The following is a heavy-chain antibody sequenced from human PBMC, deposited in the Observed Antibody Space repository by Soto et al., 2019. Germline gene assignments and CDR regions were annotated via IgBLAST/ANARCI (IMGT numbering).Heavy chain of an antibody. CDR3: ASVYGDYVY. Sequence: GGSLRLSCAASGFAFNNYGMHWVRQAPGKGQEWVTIISPEGSKTYYADSVRGRFTISRDNSKDTLYVQINNLRVEDTAVYYCASVYGDYVYWGQGTLVTVSS. CDR2: ISPEGSKT. D-gene: IGHD4-17*01. CDR1: GFAFNNYG. V-gene: IGHV3-30*03. J-gene: IGHJ4*02.